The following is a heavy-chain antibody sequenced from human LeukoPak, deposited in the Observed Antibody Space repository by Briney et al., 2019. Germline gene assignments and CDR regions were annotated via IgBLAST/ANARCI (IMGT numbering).Heavy chain of an antibody. V-gene: IGHV1-69*04. CDR3: ARVLNSSGWYLEYYFDY. CDR1: GYTFTGYY. J-gene: IGHJ4*02. Sequence: SVKVSCKASGYTFTGYYMHWVRQAPGQGLEWMGRIIPILGIANYAQKFQGRVTITADKSTSTAYMELSSLRSEDTAVYYCARVLNSSGWYLEYYFDYWGQGTLVTVSS. CDR2: IIPILGIA. D-gene: IGHD6-19*01.